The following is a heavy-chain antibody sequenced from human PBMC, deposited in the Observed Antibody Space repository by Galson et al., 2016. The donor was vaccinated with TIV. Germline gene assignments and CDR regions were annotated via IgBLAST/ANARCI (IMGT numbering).Heavy chain of an antibody. D-gene: IGHD4/OR15-4a*01. Sequence: SCKVSGRNFSGTAISWVRQAPGQGLEWMGGIIPKYGVPSYTEKFQDRVMITADESTNTAYLELSSLRSDDAAVYYCARGGSLTTNWYFDLWGRGTLVTVSS. CDR2: IIPKYGVP. J-gene: IGHJ2*01. V-gene: IGHV1-69*01. CDR3: ARGGSLTTNWYFDL. CDR1: GRNFSGTA.